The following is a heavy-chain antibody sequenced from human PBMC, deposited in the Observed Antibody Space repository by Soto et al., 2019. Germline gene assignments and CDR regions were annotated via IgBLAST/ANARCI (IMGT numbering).Heavy chain of an antibody. J-gene: IGHJ4*02. CDR1: GGSFSDNY. Sequence: SETLSLTCAVYGGSFSDNYWSWIRQPPGKGLEWIGEINHSGSTNYNPSLKSRVTISVDTSKNQFSLKLSSVTAADTAVYYCARRYSSSFDYWGQGTLVTVSS. D-gene: IGHD6-13*01. CDR3: ARRYSSSFDY. V-gene: IGHV4-34*01. CDR2: INHSGST.